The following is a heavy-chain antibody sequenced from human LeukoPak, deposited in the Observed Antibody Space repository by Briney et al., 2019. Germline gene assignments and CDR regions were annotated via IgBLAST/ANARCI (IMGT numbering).Heavy chain of an antibody. J-gene: IGHJ4*02. CDR1: GGSISSYY. CDR3: ARMARETGLDY. Sequence: PSETLSLTCTVSGGSISSYYWSWIRQPPGKGLEWIGYIYYSGSTNYNPSLKSRVTISVDTSKNQFSLKLSSVTAADTAVYYCARMARETGLDYWGQGTLVTVSS. D-gene: IGHD1-1*01. CDR2: IYYSGST. V-gene: IGHV4-59*01.